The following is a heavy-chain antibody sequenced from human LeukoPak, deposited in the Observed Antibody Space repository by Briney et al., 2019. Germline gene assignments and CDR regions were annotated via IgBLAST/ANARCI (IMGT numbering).Heavy chain of an antibody. CDR2: ISGSGANT. CDR1: GFTFKNYA. D-gene: IGHD2-2*01. V-gene: IGHV3-23*01. CDR3: AKEARYCSSTSCYGRNYYYYGMDV. J-gene: IGHJ6*02. Sequence: GGSLRLSCAASGFTFKNYAMTWVRQAPGKGLEWVSVISGSGANTYYADSVKGRFTISRDNSKNTLYLQMNSLRAEDTAVYYCAKEARYCSSTSCYGRNYYYYGMDVWGQGTTVTVSS.